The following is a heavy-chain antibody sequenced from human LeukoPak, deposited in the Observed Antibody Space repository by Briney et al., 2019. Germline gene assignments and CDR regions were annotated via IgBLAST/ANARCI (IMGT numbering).Heavy chain of an antibody. D-gene: IGHD5-18*01. J-gene: IGHJ6*02. CDR1: GGTFSSSA. CDR2: IIPVLNIT. CDR3: ARDQGLTAPPPYGLDV. Sequence: ASVKVSCKTSGGTFSSSAITWVRQAPGQGLEWMGRIIPVLNITTYAQKFQGSVTITADTSTSTVYMELSSPRSEETAVYYCARDQGLTAPPPYGLDVWGQGTTVSVSS. V-gene: IGHV1-69*04.